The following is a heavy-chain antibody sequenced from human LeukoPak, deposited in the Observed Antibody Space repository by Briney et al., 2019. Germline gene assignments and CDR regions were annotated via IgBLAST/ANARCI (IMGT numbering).Heavy chain of an antibody. CDR2: ISSSSSTI. Sequence: GGSLRLSCAASGFTFSSYSMNWVRQAPGKGLEWVSYISSSSSTIYYADSVKGRFTISRDNAKNSLYLQMNSLRDEDTAVYYCARDLGYCTNGVCHTRFDYWGQGTLVAVSS. V-gene: IGHV3-48*02. CDR1: GFTFSSYS. J-gene: IGHJ4*02. D-gene: IGHD2-8*01. CDR3: ARDLGYCTNGVCHTRFDY.